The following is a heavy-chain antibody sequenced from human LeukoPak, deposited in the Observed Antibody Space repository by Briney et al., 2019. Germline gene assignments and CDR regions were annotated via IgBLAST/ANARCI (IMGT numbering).Heavy chain of an antibody. CDR3: ASQWGYGYGYADY. J-gene: IGHJ4*02. Sequence: SETLSLTCAVYGGSFSGYYWRWIRQPPGKGLEWIGEITHSGSTNYNPSLKSRVTISVDTSKNQFSLTLSSVTAADTAVYYCASQWGYGYGYADYWGQGTLVTVSS. CDR2: ITHSGST. D-gene: IGHD5-18*01. V-gene: IGHV4-34*01. CDR1: GGSFSGYY.